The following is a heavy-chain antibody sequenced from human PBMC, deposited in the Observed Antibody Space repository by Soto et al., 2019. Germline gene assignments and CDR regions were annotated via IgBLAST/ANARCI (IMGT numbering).Heavy chain of an antibody. CDR3: ARENP. J-gene: IGHJ5*02. V-gene: IGHV3-7*05. CDR1: GFTFSSYW. Sequence: EVQLVESGGGLVQPGGSLKLSCAASGFTFSSYWMSWVRQAPGRGLEWVANIKEDGSERYYVDSVKGRFTISRDNAKNLLNPPKNRLKAGDNAVYFCARENPRGQGTPVTVSS. CDR2: IKEDGSER.